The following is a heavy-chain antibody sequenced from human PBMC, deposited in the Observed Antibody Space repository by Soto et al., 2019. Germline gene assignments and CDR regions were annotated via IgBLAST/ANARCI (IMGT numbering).Heavy chain of an antibody. CDR1: GFTFSNYA. J-gene: IGHJ5*02. CDR3: ARGLVVVVSRDWFDP. D-gene: IGHD3-22*01. V-gene: IGHV3-30*03. Sequence: QVHLVESGGGVVQPGRSLRLSCAVSGFTFSNYAMPWVRQAPGKGLEWVAVISDDGSNKYYADSVMGRFTISRDNSKNRLYLQMNSLRVEDTAVYYCARGLVVVVSRDWFDPWGQGTLVTVSS. CDR2: ISDDGSNK.